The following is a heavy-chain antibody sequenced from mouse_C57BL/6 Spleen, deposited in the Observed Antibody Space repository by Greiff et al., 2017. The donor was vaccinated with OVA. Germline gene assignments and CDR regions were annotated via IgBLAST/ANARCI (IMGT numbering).Heavy chain of an antibody. CDR1: GFTFSDYY. Sequence: EVQVVESEGGLVQPGSSMKLSCTASGFTFSDYYMAWVRQVPEKGLEWVANINYDGSSTYYLDSLKSRFIISRDNAKNILYLQMSSLKSEDTATYYCARAYYGSSYGWYFDVWGTGTTVTVSS. CDR3: ARAYYGSSYGWYFDV. D-gene: IGHD1-1*01. V-gene: IGHV5-16*01. CDR2: INYDGSST. J-gene: IGHJ1*03.